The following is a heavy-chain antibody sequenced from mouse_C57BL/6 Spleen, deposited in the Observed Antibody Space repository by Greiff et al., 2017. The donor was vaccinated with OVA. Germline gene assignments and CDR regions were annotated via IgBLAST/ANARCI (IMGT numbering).Heavy chain of an antibody. CDR3: ARHQHRPPMDY. CDR1: GFTFSSYG. V-gene: IGHV5-6*01. D-gene: IGHD3-2*02. CDR2: ISSGGSYT. Sequence: EVKLMESGGDLVKPGGSLKLSCAASGFTFSSYGMSWVRQTPDKRLEWVATISSGGSYTYYPDSVKGRVTISRDKAKNTLYLQMSSLKSEDTAVYYCARHQHRPPMDYWGQGTSVTVSS. J-gene: IGHJ4*01.